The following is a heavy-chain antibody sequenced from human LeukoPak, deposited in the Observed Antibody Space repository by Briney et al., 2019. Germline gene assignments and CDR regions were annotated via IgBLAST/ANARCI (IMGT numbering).Heavy chain of an antibody. J-gene: IGHJ4*02. CDR3: ARSLYYYGSGGPFDY. Sequence: SETLSLTCTVSGGSISSYYWSWIRQPPGKGLEWIGYIYYSGSTNYNPSLKSRVTISVDTSKNQFSLKLSSVTAADTAVYYCARSLYYYGSGGPFDYWGQGILVTVSS. V-gene: IGHV4-59*01. CDR2: IYYSGST. CDR1: GGSISSYY. D-gene: IGHD3-10*01.